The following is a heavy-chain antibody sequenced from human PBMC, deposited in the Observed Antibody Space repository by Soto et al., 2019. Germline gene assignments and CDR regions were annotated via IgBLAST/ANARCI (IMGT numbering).Heavy chain of an antibody. Sequence: SETLSLTCTVSGGSISSSSYYWGWIRQPPGKGLEWIGYIYYSGSTNYNPSLKSRVTISVDTSKNQFSLKLSSVTAADTAVYYCARGVDPGAFDIWGQGTMVTVSS. CDR1: GGSISSSSYY. CDR3: ARGVDPGAFDI. CDR2: IYYSGST. J-gene: IGHJ3*02. V-gene: IGHV4-61*05. D-gene: IGHD2-15*01.